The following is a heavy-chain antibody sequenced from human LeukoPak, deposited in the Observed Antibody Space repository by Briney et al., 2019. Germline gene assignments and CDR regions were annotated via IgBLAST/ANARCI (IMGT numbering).Heavy chain of an antibody. V-gene: IGHV3-23*01. D-gene: IGHD3-22*01. CDR2: ISGSGGST. J-gene: IGHJ2*01. CDR3: AKTTYYDSSGYYVRYFDL. Sequence: GGSLRLSCAASGFTFSSYSMNWVRQAPGKGLEWVSAISGSGGSTYYADSVKGRFTISRDNSKNTLYLQMNSLRAEDTAVYYCAKTTYYDSSGYYVRYFDLWGRGTLVTVSS. CDR1: GFTFSSYS.